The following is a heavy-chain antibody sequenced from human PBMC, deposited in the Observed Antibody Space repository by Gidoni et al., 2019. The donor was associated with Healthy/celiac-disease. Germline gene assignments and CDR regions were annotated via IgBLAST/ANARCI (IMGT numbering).Heavy chain of an antibody. CDR2: ISSSSSYI. CDR1: GFTFRTYN. J-gene: IGHJ4*02. D-gene: IGHD3-16*02. Sequence: EVQLVESGGGLVKPGGSLRLSCAASGFTFRTYNLKWVRQAPGKGREWVSSISSSSSYIYYADSVKGRFTISRDNAKNSLYLQMNSLRAEDTAVYYCARDPEYDYVWGSYRGIDYWGQGTLVTVSS. CDR3: ARDPEYDYVWGSYRGIDY. V-gene: IGHV3-21*01.